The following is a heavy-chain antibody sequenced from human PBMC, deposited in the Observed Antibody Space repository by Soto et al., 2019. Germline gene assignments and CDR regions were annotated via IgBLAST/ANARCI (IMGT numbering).Heavy chain of an antibody. Sequence: QVRLRESGPGLVEPSETLSLTCTVSGGSMSSYYWSWIRQPAGKGLECIGRIYTSGGTNYNPSLSSRVIMSVDTSKKQFSLKLSSVTAADTAVYYCARGAAAGVDYGMDVWGQGTTVTVSS. J-gene: IGHJ6*02. CDR2: IYTSGGT. CDR1: GGSMSSYY. D-gene: IGHD6-13*01. CDR3: ARGAAAGVDYGMDV. V-gene: IGHV4-4*07.